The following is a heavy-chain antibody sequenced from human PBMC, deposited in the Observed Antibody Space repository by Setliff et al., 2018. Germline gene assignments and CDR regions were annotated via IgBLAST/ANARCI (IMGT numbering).Heavy chain of an antibody. CDR3: SRLVRYCTSTTCQRASGGEF. D-gene: IGHD2-2*01. CDR1: GYMFKSHG. V-gene: IGHV1-18*04. J-gene: IGHJ4*02. CDR2: ISTYNGNT. Sequence: ASVKVSCKASGYMFKSHGINWMRQAPGQGFEWMGWISTYNGNTKSAQKFQGRFTMTTDTSTSTAYMELRSLRYDDTAVYYCSRLVRYCTSTTCQRASGGEFWGQGTLVTVSS.